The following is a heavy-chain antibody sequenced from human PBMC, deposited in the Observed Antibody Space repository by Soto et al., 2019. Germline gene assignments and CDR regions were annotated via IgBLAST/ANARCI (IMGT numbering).Heavy chain of an antibody. V-gene: IGHV3-23*01. CDR3: AKNRGIIMIVES. J-gene: IGHJ4*02. CDR2: IGDGGDTT. CDR1: GFSFSSSE. Sequence: PGGSLRLSFVASGFSFSSSEMHWVGQAPGKGLEWVSAIGDGGDTTYYADSVKGRFTISRDNPTNTPYLQMDSLRAGATAAYYCAKNRGIIMIVESWGQGTLVTVSS. D-gene: IGHD3-22*01.